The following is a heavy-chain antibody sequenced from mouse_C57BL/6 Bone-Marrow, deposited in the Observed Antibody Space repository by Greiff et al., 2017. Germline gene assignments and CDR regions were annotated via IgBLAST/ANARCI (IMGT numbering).Heavy chain of an antibody. J-gene: IGHJ3*01. Sequence: VQLQQSDAELVKPGASVKISCKVSGYTFTDHTIHWMKQRPEQGLEWIGYIFPRDGSTKYNEKFKGKATLTADKSSSTAYMQLNSLTSEDSAVYFCARFGGYDPAWFAYWGQGTLVTVSA. CDR3: ARFGGYDPAWFAY. V-gene: IGHV1-78*01. CDR2: IFPRDGST. D-gene: IGHD2-2*01. CDR1: GYTFTDHT.